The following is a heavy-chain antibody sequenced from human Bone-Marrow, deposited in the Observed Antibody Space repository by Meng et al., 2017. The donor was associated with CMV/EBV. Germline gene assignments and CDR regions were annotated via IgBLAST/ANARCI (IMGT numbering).Heavy chain of an antibody. V-gene: IGHV3-21*01. CDR2: ISSSSSYI. Sequence: GGSLRLSCAASGFTFSSYSMNWVRQAPGKGLEWVSSISSSSSYIYYADSVKGRFTISRDNAKNSLYLQMNSLRAEDTAVYYCARDKVAAAGYYFDYWGQGTLVTGSS. J-gene: IGHJ4*02. D-gene: IGHD6-13*01. CDR3: ARDKVAAAGYYFDY. CDR1: GFTFSSYS.